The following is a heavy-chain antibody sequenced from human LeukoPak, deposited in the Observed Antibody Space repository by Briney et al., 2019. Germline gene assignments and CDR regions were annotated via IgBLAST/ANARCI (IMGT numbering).Heavy chain of an antibody. J-gene: IGHJ4*02. CDR2: IRYDGSNK. CDR1: GFTFSSYG. D-gene: IGHD3-22*01. CDR3: AKDRVYDSRRGYFDY. Sequence: GGSLRLSCAASGFTFSSYGMHWVRQAPGKGLEWVAFIRYDGSNKYYADSVKGRFTISRDNSKNTLYLQMNSLRAEDTAVYYCAKDRVYDSRRGYFDYWGQGTLVTVSS. V-gene: IGHV3-30*02.